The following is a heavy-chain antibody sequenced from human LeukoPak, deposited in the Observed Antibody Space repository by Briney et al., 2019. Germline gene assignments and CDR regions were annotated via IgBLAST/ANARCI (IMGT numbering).Heavy chain of an antibody. Sequence: GASVKVSCKASGFTVTSSSMQWVRQARGQRLEGIGWIVVCRGNTNYAQKSQERGTITSDMSTSTAYMQLRSLRSEATAVYSCAAAPSGGYLGDAYFALWGRGTLVTVSS. V-gene: IGHV1-58*02. J-gene: IGHJ2*01. CDR3: AAAPSGGYLGDAYFAL. D-gene: IGHD1-26*01. CDR1: GFTVTSSS. CDR2: IVVCRGNT.